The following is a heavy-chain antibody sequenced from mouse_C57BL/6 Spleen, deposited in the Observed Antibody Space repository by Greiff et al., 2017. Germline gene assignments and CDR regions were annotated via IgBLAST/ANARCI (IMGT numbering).Heavy chain of an antibody. CDR1: GYTFTSYW. D-gene: IGHD2-1*01. Sequence: QVQLQQPGAELVKPGASVKLSCKASGYTFTSYWMHWVKQRPGQGLEWIGMIHPNSGSTNYNEKFKSKATLTVDKSSSTAYMQLSSLTSEDSAVYYCARNLYGNEAMDYWGQGTSVTVSS. V-gene: IGHV1-64*01. CDR2: IHPNSGST. J-gene: IGHJ4*01. CDR3: ARNLYGNEAMDY.